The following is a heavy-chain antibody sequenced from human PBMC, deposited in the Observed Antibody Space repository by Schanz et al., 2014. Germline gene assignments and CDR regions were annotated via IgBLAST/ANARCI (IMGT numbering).Heavy chain of an antibody. J-gene: IGHJ3*02. D-gene: IGHD5-18*01. V-gene: IGHV1-18*01. CDR2: ITAYNGDT. Sequence: QVPLVQSGAEVKKPGSSVKVSCTASGGTFIIYTISWIRQAPGQGLEWMGWITAYNGDTNYALKLQGRVTMTTDTSTGTAYMELRSLRSDDTALYYCTRGGYSYALSAFDIWGQGTMVTVSS. CDR1: GGTFIIYT. CDR3: TRGGYSYALSAFDI.